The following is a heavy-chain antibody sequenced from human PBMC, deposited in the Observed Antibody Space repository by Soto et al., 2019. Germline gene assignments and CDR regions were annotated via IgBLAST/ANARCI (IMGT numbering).Heavy chain of an antibody. Sequence: QVQLQQWGAGLLKPSETLSLTCAVYGGSFSGYYWSWIRQPPGKGLEWIGEINHSGSTNYNPSLKSRVTISVDTSKNQFSLKLSSVTAAYTAVYYCARTGRMGGMITFGHAFDIWGQGTMVTVSS. CDR2: INHSGST. CDR1: GGSFSGYY. D-gene: IGHD3-16*01. CDR3: ARTGRMGGMITFGHAFDI. J-gene: IGHJ3*02. V-gene: IGHV4-34*01.